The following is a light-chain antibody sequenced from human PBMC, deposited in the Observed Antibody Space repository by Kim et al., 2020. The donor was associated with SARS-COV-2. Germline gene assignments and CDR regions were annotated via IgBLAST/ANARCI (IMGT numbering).Light chain of an antibody. CDR3: SSYTNSDTLL. CDR2: DVY. Sequence: QSALTQPASVSGSPGQSITISCTGRSSDIGGARYVSWYQQHPDKAPRLMIYDVYKRPSGVPSRFSASKSGNTASLTISGLLAEDEADYYCSSYTNSDTLLFGGGTQLTVL. V-gene: IGLV2-14*03. J-gene: IGLJ3*02. CDR1: SSDIGGARY.